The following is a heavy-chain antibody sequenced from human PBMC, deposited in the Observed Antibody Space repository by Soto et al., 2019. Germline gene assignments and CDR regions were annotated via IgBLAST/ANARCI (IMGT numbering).Heavy chain of an antibody. V-gene: IGHV1-69*01. J-gene: IGHJ4*02. CDR2: IIPMFGTA. Sequence: QVQLVQSGAEVKKPGSSVKVSCKASGDTFSSYAINWLRQAPGQGLEWMGGIIPMFGTANYAQKFKGRVTINAGERTSTVYMELSSLRSEDTAVYYCARVGPAHYYDSSGYYSPLDYWGQGTLVTVSS. D-gene: IGHD3-22*01. CDR3: ARVGPAHYYDSSGYYSPLDY. CDR1: GDTFSSYA.